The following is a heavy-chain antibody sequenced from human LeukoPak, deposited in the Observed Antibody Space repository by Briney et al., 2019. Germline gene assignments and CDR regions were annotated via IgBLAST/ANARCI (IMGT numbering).Heavy chain of an antibody. CDR3: ARANFLYCSSSTCLFDY. D-gene: IGHD2-2*01. CDR1: GYTFTDYY. CDR2: INPNDGDT. V-gene: IGHV1-2*02. J-gene: IGHJ4*02. Sequence: GASVKVSCKASGYTFTDYYMHWVRQAPGQGFEWMGWINPNDGDTNYAQKFRGRVTMTRDTSIGTAHMEVSRLRSDDTAVYYCARANFLYCSSSTCLFDYWGQGTLVTVSS.